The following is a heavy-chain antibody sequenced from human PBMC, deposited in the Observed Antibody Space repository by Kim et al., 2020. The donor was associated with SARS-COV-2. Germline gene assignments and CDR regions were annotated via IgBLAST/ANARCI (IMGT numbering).Heavy chain of an antibody. CDR1: GFTFSSYA. J-gene: IGHJ4*02. CDR3: ARDAGGPYDSSGFDY. V-gene: IGHV3-30*04. D-gene: IGHD3-22*01. Sequence: GGSLRLSCAASGFTFSSYAMHWVRQAPGKGLEWVAVISYDGSNKYYADSVKGRFTISRDNSKNTLYLQMNSLRAEDTAVYYCARDAGGPYDSSGFDYWGQGTLVTVSS. CDR2: ISYDGSNK.